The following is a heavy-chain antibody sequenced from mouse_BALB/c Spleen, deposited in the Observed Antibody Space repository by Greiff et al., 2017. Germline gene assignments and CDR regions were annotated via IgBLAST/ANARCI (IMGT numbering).Heavy chain of an antibody. CDR3: ARETLRLRDYAMDY. Sequence: VKLMESGPELVKPGASVRISCKASGYTFTSYYIHWVKQRPGQGLEWIGWIYPGNVNTKYNEKFKGKATLTADKSSSTAYMQLSSLTSEDSAVYFCARETLRLRDYAMDYWGQGTSVTVSS. J-gene: IGHJ4*01. V-gene: IGHV1S56*01. D-gene: IGHD1-2*01. CDR1: GYTFTSYY. CDR2: IYPGNVNT.